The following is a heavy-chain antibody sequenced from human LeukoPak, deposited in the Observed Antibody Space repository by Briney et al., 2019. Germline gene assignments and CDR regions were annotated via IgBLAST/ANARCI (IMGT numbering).Heavy chain of an antibody. J-gene: IGHJ6*03. CDR1: GGTFSSYA. D-gene: IGHD5-12*01. Sequence: SVKVSCKASGGTFSSYAISWVRQAPGQGLEWMGGIIPIFGTANYAQKFQGRVTITTDESTSTAYMELSSLRSEDTAVYYCARVHGGYAFYYYYMDVWGKGTTVTVSS. CDR3: ARVHGGYAFYYYYMDV. CDR2: IIPIFGTA. V-gene: IGHV1-69*05.